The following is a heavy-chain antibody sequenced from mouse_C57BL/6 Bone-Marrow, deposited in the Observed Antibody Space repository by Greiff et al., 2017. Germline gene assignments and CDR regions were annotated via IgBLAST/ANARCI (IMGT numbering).Heavy chain of an antibody. CDR1: GYTFTSYW. J-gene: IGHJ2*01. V-gene: IGHV1-64*01. Sequence: QVQLQQPGAELVQPGASVKLSCTASGYTFTSYWMHWVKPRPGPGLEWIGMIHPTSGSTNYNEKFKRKATLTVDKSSSPGYLQLSSLTSEDSAVYYGAKAEGNYDFDYWGQGTTLTVSS. CDR3: AKAEGNYDFDY. CDR2: IHPTSGST. D-gene: IGHD2-1*01.